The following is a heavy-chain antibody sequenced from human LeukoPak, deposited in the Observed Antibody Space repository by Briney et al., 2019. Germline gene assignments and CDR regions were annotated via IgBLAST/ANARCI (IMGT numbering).Heavy chain of an antibody. D-gene: IGHD6-13*01. Sequence: ASVKVSCKASGYTFTSYGITWVRQAPGQGLQWMGWISGYNGNTNYAQDLQGRVTMTTDTSTSTAYMELRSLRSDDTAVYYCARVTSPSHGTEPPGYYYGMDVWGQGTSVTVSS. CDR3: ARVTSPSHGTEPPGYYYGMDV. V-gene: IGHV1-18*01. J-gene: IGHJ6*02. CDR1: GYTFTSYG. CDR2: ISGYNGNT.